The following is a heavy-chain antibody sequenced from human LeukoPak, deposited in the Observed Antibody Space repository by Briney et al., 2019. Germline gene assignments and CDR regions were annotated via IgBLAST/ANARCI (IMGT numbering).Heavy chain of an antibody. Sequence: GGSLRLSCAASGFTFSSYSMNWVRQAPGKGLEWVSSISSSSSYIYYADSVKGRFTISRDNAKNTLYLQMNSLRAEDTAVYYCARGLVPGFLDYWGQGTPVTVSS. J-gene: IGHJ4*02. CDR2: ISSSSSYI. V-gene: IGHV3-21*01. CDR1: GFTFSSYS. CDR3: ARGLVPGFLDY. D-gene: IGHD4-11*01.